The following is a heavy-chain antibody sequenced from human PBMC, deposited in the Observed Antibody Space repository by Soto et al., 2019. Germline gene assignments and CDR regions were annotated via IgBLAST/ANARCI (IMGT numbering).Heavy chain of an antibody. V-gene: IGHV3-23*01. CDR1: GVTLSTYA. Sequence: PGGSVRLACAACGVTLSTYAVGGVRQAPGKGLEWVSTIVASGVSTYYAESEKGRFTISRDNSKNTMYLQMNSLRAEDKALYYCAKGLRAFDMRGQGTMVTVSS. CDR3: AKGLRAFDM. CDR2: IVASGVST. J-gene: IGHJ3*02.